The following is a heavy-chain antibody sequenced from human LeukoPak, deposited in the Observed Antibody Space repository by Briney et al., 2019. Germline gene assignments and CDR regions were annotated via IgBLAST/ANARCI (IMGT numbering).Heavy chain of an antibody. CDR3: ARSPIFGVVMAYSDY. V-gene: IGHV3-30*01. J-gene: IGHJ4*02. CDR1: GFTFSSHA. D-gene: IGHD3-3*01. Sequence: GRSLRLSCAASGFTFSSHAMHWVRQAPGKGLEWVAVISYDGSNKYYADSVKGRFTISRDNSKNTLYLQMNSLRAEDTAVYYCARSPIFGVVMAYSDYWGQGTLVTVSS. CDR2: ISYDGSNK.